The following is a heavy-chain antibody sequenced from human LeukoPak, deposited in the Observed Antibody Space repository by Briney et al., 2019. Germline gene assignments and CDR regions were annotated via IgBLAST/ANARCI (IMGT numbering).Heavy chain of an antibody. CDR1: GFTFTNYW. V-gene: IGHV3-23*01. CDR2: ISGSGIST. D-gene: IGHD3-22*01. Sequence: PGGSLRLSCAASGFTFTNYWMSWVRQAPGKGLEWVSGISGSGISTYYADSVKGRFTISRDNSKNTLYLQMNSLRVEDTAVYYCAKSWNYYDSSGDDALDIWGQGTMVTVSS. CDR3: AKSWNYYDSSGDDALDI. J-gene: IGHJ3*02.